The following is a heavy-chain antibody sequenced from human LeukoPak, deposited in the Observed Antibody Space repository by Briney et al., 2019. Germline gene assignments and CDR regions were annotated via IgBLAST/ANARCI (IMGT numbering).Heavy chain of an antibody. J-gene: IGHJ5*02. CDR2: ISGSGGST. Sequence: PGGSLRLSCAASGFTFSSYAMSWVRQAPGKGLEWVSAISGSGGSTYYADPVKGRFTISRDNSKNTLYLQMNSLRAEDRAVYYCAKDRDWAAAGTGGWFDPWGQGTLVTVSS. CDR1: GFTFSSYA. D-gene: IGHD6-13*01. CDR3: AKDRDWAAAGTGGWFDP. V-gene: IGHV3-23*01.